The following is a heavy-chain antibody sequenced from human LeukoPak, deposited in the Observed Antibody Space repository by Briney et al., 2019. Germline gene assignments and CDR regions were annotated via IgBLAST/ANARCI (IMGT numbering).Heavy chain of an antibody. D-gene: IGHD6-19*01. CDR1: GYTFTIYD. CDR2: MNPNSGNT. Sequence: ASVSVSCKASGYTFTIYDINWVRQATGQGLEWMGWMNPNSGNTGYAQKFQGRVTMTRNTSISTAYMELSSLRSEDTAVYYCARGYSSGWYSGYYYYYGMDVWGQGTTVTVSS. J-gene: IGHJ6*02. CDR3: ARGYSSGWYSGYYYYYGMDV. V-gene: IGHV1-8*01.